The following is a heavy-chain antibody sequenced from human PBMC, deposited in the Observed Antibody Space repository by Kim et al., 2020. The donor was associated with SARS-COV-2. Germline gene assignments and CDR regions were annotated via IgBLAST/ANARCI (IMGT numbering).Heavy chain of an antibody. V-gene: IGHV4-39*01. CDR2: IYYSGST. CDR3: ARLPDYYDSSGYADGDNY. J-gene: IGHJ4*02. D-gene: IGHD3-22*01. CDR1: GGSISSSSYY. Sequence: ETLSLTCTVSGGSISSSSYYWGWIRQPPGKGLEWIGSIYYSGSTYYNPSLKSRVTISVDTSKNQFSLKLSSVTAADTAVYYCARLPDYYDSSGYADGDNYWGQGTLVTVSS.